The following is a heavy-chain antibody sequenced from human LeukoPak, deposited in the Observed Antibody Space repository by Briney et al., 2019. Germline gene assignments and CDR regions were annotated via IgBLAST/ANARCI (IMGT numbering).Heavy chain of an antibody. CDR3: ARGQIYCSSTSCYVNDAFDI. CDR2: IYTSGST. D-gene: IGHD2-2*01. V-gene: IGHV4-4*07. J-gene: IGHJ3*02. CDR1: GGSISSYY. Sequence: SETLSLTCTVSGGSISSYYWSWIRQPAGKGLEWIGRIYTSGSTNYNPSLKSRVTMSVDTSKNQFSLKLSSVTAADTAVYYSARGQIYCSSTSCYVNDAFDIWGQGTMVTVSS.